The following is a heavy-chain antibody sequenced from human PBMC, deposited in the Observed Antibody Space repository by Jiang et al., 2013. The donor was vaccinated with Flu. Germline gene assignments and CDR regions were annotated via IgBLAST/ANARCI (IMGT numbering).Heavy chain of an antibody. CDR3: ATADSRVTTHLNY. Sequence: SDGGTTDYAAPVKDRCTISRDDSENMVYLQMYSLKTEDTAVYYCATADSRVTTHLNYWGQGTLVTVSS. D-gene: IGHD4-17*01. CDR2: SDGGTT. J-gene: IGHJ4*02. V-gene: IGHV3-15*01.